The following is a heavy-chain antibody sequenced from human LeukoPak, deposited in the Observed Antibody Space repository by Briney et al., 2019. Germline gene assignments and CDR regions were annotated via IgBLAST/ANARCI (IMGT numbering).Heavy chain of an antibody. V-gene: IGHV4-59*01. J-gene: IGHJ6*03. CDR2: IYYRVTS. Sequence: PSETLSLTCTVSGDSISTYYWSWIRQPPGKGLEWIGYIYYRVTSDYNPSLKSRVTMSVDMSTRQISLKLSSVTAADTAVYYCATLGYGPGDIDVWGKGTTVTISS. D-gene: IGHD3-10*01. CDR1: GDSISTYY. CDR3: ATLGYGPGDIDV.